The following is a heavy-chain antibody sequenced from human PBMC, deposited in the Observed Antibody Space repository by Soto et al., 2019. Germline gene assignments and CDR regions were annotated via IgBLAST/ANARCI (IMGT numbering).Heavy chain of an antibody. D-gene: IGHD2-15*01. J-gene: IGHJ3*02. Sequence: EVQLVESGGGLVQPGGSLRLSCAASGFTFSSYSMNWVRQAPGKGLEWVAYIGSSSSNIYYADSVKARLTISRDNAKNSVYLQMSSLRDEDTAVYYCARDQGWAFDIWGQGTMVTVSS. CDR2: IGSSSSNI. V-gene: IGHV3-48*02. CDR3: ARDQGWAFDI. CDR1: GFTFSSYS.